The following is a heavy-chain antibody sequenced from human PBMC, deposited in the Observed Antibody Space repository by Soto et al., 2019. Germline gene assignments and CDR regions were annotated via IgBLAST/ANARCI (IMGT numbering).Heavy chain of an antibody. CDR1: GGSFSGYY. V-gene: IGHV4-34*01. J-gene: IGHJ6*02. CDR3: ARGGADLVLIIYYYYGMDV. D-gene: IGHD2-8*01. CDR2: INHSGST. Sequence: SETLSLTCAVYGGSFSGYYWSWIRQPPGKGLEWIGEINHSGSTNYNPSLKSRVTISVDTSKNQFSLKLSSVTAADTAVYYCARGGADLVLIIYYYYGMDVWGQGTTVTVSS.